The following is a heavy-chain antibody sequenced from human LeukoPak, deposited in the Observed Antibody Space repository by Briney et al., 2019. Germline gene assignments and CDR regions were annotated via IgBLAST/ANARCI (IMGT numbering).Heavy chain of an antibody. CDR2: TRSRIYGGAP. V-gene: IGHV3-49*04. D-gene: IGHD2/OR15-2a*01. Sequence: PGGSLRLSCAASGFTFSNYAMSWVRQAPGKGLEWVSFTRSRIYGGAPEYAASVRGRFSVSRDDSESIAYLQMNNLKSEDTAVYYCARGQTVPGAKYYFDFWSPGTLVTVSS. J-gene: IGHJ4*02. CDR3: ARGQTVPGAKYYFDF. CDR1: GFTFSNYA.